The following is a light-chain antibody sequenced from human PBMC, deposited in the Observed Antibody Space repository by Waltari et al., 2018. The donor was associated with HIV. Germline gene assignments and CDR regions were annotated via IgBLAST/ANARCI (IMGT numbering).Light chain of an antibody. CDR3: HQYDNWPPHT. Sequence: EIVLTQSPDTLSLSPGERATLSCRASESFSSSHLAWLQQKPGQAPRLVIYATSTRATGIPARFSGSGSGTNFSLTITSLQSEDYAVYYCHQYDNWPPHTFGQGTIVEI. CDR2: ATS. V-gene: IGKV3-15*01. J-gene: IGKJ2*01. CDR1: ESFSSSH.